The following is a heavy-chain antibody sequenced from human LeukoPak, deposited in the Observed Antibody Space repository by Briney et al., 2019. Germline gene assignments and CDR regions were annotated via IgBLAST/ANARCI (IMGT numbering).Heavy chain of an antibody. CDR1: GYSFTSYW. CDR2: IYPGDSDT. J-gene: IGHJ4*02. Sequence: GESLKISCKGSGYSFTSYWIGWVRQMPGKGLEWMGIIYPGDSDTRYSPSFQGQVTISADKSISTAYLQWSSLKASDTAMYYCARLYDRDGSGGLFDYWGQGTLVTVSS. CDR3: ARLYDRDGSGGLFDY. D-gene: IGHD3-10*01. V-gene: IGHV5-51*01.